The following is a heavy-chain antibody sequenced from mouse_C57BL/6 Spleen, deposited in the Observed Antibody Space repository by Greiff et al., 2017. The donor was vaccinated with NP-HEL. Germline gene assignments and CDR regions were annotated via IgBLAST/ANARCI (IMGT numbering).Heavy chain of an antibody. Sequence: DVHLVESGGGLVKPGGSLKLSCAASGFTFSSYTMSWVRQTPEKRLEWVATISGGGGNTYYPDSVKGRFTISRDNAKNTLYLQMSSVRSEDTAVYYCARQGYYGGSYRWYFDVWGTGTTVTVSS. CDR1: GFTFSSYT. CDR2: ISGGGGNT. J-gene: IGHJ1*03. V-gene: IGHV5-9*04. CDR3: ARQGYYGGSYRWYFDV. D-gene: IGHD1-1*01.